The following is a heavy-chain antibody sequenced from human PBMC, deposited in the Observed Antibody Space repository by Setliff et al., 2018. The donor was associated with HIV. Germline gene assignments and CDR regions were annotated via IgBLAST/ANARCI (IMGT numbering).Heavy chain of an antibody. J-gene: IGHJ4*02. Sequence: GESLKISCKVSGYNFAGYWIGWVRQMPGKGLEWMGIINPGDSDTRYSPSFQGQVTISADKSISTAYLQWSSLKASDTAMYYCARSSARYYNILTGWLNADDYWGQGTLVTVS. CDR2: INPGDSDT. CDR1: GYNFAGYW. D-gene: IGHD3-9*01. V-gene: IGHV5-51*01. CDR3: ARSSARYYNILTGWLNADDY.